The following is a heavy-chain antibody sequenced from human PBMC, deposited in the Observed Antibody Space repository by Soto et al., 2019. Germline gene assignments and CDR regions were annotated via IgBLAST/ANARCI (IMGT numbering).Heavy chain of an antibody. CDR2: IYHSGST. J-gene: IGHJ6*02. Sequence: SETLSLTCAVSGGSISSSGYSWSWIRQPRGKGLEWIGYIYHSGSTNYNPSLKSRVTISVDTSKNQFPLKLSSVTAADTAVYYCARDHVVGGSTFGMDVWGQGTTVTVSS. CDR3: ARDHVVGGSTFGMDV. V-gene: IGHV4-61*08. D-gene: IGHD1-26*01. CDR1: GGSISSSGYS.